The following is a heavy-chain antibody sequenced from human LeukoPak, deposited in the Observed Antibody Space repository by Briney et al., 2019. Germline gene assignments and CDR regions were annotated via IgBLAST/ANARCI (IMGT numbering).Heavy chain of an antibody. V-gene: IGHV3-21*01. CDR3: ATSIAVADDFDY. D-gene: IGHD6-19*01. J-gene: IGHJ4*02. Sequence: PGGSLRLSCAASGFTFSSYSMNWVRQAPGKGLEWVSSISGSSSYIYYADSVKGRFTISRDNAKNSLYLQMNSLRAEDTAVYYCATSIAVADDFDYWGQGTLVTVSS. CDR1: GFTFSSYS. CDR2: ISGSSSYI.